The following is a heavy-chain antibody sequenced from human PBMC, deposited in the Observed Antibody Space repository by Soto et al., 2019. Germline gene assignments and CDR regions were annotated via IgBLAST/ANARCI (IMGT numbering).Heavy chain of an antibody. V-gene: IGHV4-59*11. CDR3: AGWCGFCGPRWYRNNWFDP. Sequence: SETLSLTCSVSGASISDHYWSWMRQSPGKGLEWIGLMSNTGIPTYNPSLQGRVNISPDTANNRISLRLSSVTAADTAVYYCAGWCGFCGPRWYRNNWFDPWGQGILVTVSS. J-gene: IGHJ5*02. D-gene: IGHD3-3*01. CDR2: MSNTGIP. CDR1: GASISDHY.